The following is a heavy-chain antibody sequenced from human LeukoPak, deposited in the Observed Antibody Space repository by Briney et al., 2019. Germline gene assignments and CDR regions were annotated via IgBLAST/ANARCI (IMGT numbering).Heavy chain of an antibody. D-gene: IGHD1-7*01. CDR3: ARENLRITGTARNWFDP. CDR1: GGTFSSYA. V-gene: IGHV1-69*13. Sequence: SVKVSCKASGGTFSSYAISWVRQAPGQGLEWMGGIIPIFGTANYAQKFQGRVTITADESTSTAYMELSSLRSKDTAVYYCARENLRITGTARNWFDPWGQGTLVTVSS. CDR2: IIPIFGTA. J-gene: IGHJ5*02.